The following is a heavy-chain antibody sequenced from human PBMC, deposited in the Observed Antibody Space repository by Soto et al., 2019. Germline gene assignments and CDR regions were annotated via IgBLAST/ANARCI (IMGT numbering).Heavy chain of an antibody. V-gene: IGHV4-34*01. CDR3: ARDTSGYTDY. Sequence: QVQLRQWGAGLLKPSETLSLTCAVYGGSFSGYYWSWIRQPPGKGLEWIGEINHSGSTNYNPSLKSRVTISVDTSKNQFSLKLSSVTAADTAVYYCARDTSGYTDYWGQGTLVTVSS. J-gene: IGHJ4*02. CDR2: INHSGST. D-gene: IGHD5-12*01. CDR1: GGSFSGYY.